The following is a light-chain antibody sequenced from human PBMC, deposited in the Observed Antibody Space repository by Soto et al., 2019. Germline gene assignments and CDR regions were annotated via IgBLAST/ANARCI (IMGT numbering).Light chain of an antibody. Sequence: IVMRQTPLSVPVNPGEPASISCRSSQGLLHSNGFNYLDWYLQKPGQSPQIXXYLVSNRASGVPDRFSVSGSGTDFTLKISRVEAEDVGVYDCMQALQTPWTFCHGTKVDI. CDR2: LVS. J-gene: IGKJ1*01. CDR3: MQALQTPWT. V-gene: IGKV2-28*01. CDR1: QGLLHSNGFNY.